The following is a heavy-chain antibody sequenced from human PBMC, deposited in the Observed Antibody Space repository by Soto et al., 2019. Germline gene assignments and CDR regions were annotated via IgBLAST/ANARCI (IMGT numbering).Heavy chain of an antibody. Sequence: PSETLSLTCAVYGGSSSGYYWSWIRQPPGKGLEWIGEINHSGSTNYNPSLKSRVTISVDTSKNQFSLKLSSVTAADTAVYYCARGHRLPPQELRYYYGMDVWGQGTTVTVSS. V-gene: IGHV4-34*01. J-gene: IGHJ6*02. CDR3: ARGHRLPPQELRYYYGMDV. CDR1: GGSSSGYY. D-gene: IGHD1-7*01. CDR2: INHSGST.